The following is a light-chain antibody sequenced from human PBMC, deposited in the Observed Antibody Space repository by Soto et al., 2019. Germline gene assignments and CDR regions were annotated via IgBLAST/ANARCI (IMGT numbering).Light chain of an antibody. J-gene: IGKJ1*01. CDR2: LGS. CDR3: MQALQTPWT. V-gene: IGKV2-28*01. Sequence: DIVMTQSPLSLPVTPGEPASISCRSSQSLLHSNGYNYLDWYLQKPGQSPQVLIYLGSNRASGVPDRLSGSGSGTDFTLKISRVEAEDVGVYYCMQALQTPWTFGQGTTVEIK. CDR1: QSLLHSNGYNY.